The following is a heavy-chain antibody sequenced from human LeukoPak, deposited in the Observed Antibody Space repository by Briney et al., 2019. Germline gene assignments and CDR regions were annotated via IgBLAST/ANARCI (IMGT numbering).Heavy chain of an antibody. CDR2: IIPIFGTA. D-gene: IGHD3-22*01. CDR3: ARGDYYDSSGLDL. Sequence: SVKVSCKASGGTFSSYAISWVQQAPGQGLEWMGRIIPIFGTANYAQKFQGRVTITTDESTGTAYMELSSLRSEDTAVYYCARGDYYDSSGLDLWGRGTLVTVSS. J-gene: IGHJ2*01. CDR1: GGTFSSYA. V-gene: IGHV1-69*05.